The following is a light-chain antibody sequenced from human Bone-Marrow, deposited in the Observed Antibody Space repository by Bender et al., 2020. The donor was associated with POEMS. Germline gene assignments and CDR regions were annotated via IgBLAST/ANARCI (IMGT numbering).Light chain of an antibody. J-gene: IGLJ3*02. CDR2: KDA. CDR1: NIGNKN. CDR3: QSADNSGTWV. V-gene: IGLV3-25*03. Sequence: SDVLTQPPSVSVAPGQTARITCGGDNIGNKNAHWYRQKPGQAPILVIYKDAERPSGIPERFSGSSSGATVTLTIGGVQAEDEADYWCQSADNSGTWVFGGGTKLTVL.